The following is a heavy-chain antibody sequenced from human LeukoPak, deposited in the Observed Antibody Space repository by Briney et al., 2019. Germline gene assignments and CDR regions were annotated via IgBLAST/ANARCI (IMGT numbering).Heavy chain of an antibody. CDR3: ARDAVDTANAV. CDR1: GFTFTTYW. D-gene: IGHD5-18*01. Sequence: GGSLRLSCAASGFTFTTYWMHWVRQAPGKGLVWVSHINSDGSITSYADSVKGRFTISRDNAKNTLYLQMNSLRAEGTAVYYCARDAVDTANAVWGQGTTVTVSS. V-gene: IGHV3-74*01. CDR2: INSDGSIT. J-gene: IGHJ6*02.